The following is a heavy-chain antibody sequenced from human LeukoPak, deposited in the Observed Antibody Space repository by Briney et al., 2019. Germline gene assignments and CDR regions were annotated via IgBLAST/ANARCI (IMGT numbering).Heavy chain of an antibody. CDR3: ARRVYSSSWLYYFDY. CDR1: GGSISSYY. CDR2: IYYSGST. V-gene: IGHV4-59*08. D-gene: IGHD6-13*01. J-gene: IGHJ4*02. Sequence: SETLSLTCTVSGGSISSYYWSWSRQPPGEGRGWVGYIYYSGSTNYNPPLNSRVTISVDTSKHHFSLKLSSVTAADTAVYYCARRVYSSSWLYYFDYWGQGTLVTVSS.